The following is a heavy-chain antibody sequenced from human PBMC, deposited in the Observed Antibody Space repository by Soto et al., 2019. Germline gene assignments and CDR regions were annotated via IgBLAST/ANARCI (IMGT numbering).Heavy chain of an antibody. V-gene: IGHV3-23*01. D-gene: IGHD2-2*01. J-gene: IGHJ6*03. CDR1: GFTFSSYA. CDR2: ISGSGGST. Sequence: GGSLRLSCAASGFTFSSYAMSWVRQAPGKGLEWVSAISGSGGSTYYADSVKGRFTISRDNSKNTLYLQMNSLRAEDTAVYYCAKDEPVVPAAKHYYYYMDVWGKGTTVTVSS. CDR3: AKDEPVVPAAKHYYYYMDV.